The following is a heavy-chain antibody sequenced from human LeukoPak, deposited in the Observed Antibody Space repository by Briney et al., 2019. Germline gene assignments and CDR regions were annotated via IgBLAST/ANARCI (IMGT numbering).Heavy chain of an antibody. D-gene: IGHD3-16*02. CDR1: GFTFSDSY. V-gene: IGHV3-11*01. J-gene: IGHJ6*03. CDR2: ISNIGTPI. Sequence: GSLRLSCAASGFTFSDSYMSWLRHPPGKGLWWIAHISNIGTPIYNPDSVKGGFIISRDNAKNSPYRQMNSLRADDTAVNYFGRYRWYYYMDVWGKGTTVTVSS. CDR3: GRYRWYYYMDV.